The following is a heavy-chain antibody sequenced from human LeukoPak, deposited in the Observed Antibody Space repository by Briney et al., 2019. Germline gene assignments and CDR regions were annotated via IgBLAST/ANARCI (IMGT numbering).Heavy chain of an antibody. V-gene: IGHV3-64*04. Sequence: GGSLRLSCSSSGLSFSNYAMHWVRQAPGKALEYVAGISNNAVGTTYADSVKGRFTISRDNAKNTVYLQMHSLRAEDTAVYYCVRDYSYGFAYWGQGTLVTVSS. CDR1: GLSFSNYA. CDR3: VRDYSYGFAY. D-gene: IGHD5-18*01. CDR2: ISNNAVGT. J-gene: IGHJ4*02.